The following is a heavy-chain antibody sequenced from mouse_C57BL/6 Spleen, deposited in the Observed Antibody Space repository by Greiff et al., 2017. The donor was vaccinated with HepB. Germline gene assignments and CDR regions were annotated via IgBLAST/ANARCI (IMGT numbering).Heavy chain of an antibody. V-gene: IGHV1-15*01. CDR3: TRAYDYDVGYAMDY. D-gene: IGHD2-4*01. J-gene: IGHJ4*01. Sequence: QVQLKESGAELVRPGASVTLSCKASGYTFTDYEMHWVKQTPVHGLEWIGAIDPETGGTAYNQKFKGKAILTADKSSSTAYMELRSLTSEDSAVYYCTRAYDYDVGYAMDYWGQGTSVTVSS. CDR2: IDPETGGT. CDR1: GYTFTDYE.